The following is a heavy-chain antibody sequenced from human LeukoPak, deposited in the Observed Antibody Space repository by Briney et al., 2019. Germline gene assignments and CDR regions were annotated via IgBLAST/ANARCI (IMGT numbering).Heavy chain of an antibody. D-gene: IGHD3-22*01. V-gene: IGHV3-23*01. J-gene: IGHJ4*02. CDR3: AKGGSITMIVVVPINDY. Sequence: GGSLRLSCAASGSTFSSYAMSWVRQAPGKGLEWVSAISGSGGSTYYADSVKGRFTIPRDNSKNTLYLQMNSLRAEDTAVYYCAKGGSITMIVVVPINDYWGQGTLVTVSS. CDR2: ISGSGGST. CDR1: GSTFSSYA.